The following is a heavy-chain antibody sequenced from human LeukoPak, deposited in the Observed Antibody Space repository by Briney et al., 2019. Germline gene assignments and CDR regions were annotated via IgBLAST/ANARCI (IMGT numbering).Heavy chain of an antibody. Sequence: GGSLRLSCAASGFTFSSSAMSWVRQAPGKGLEWVSGIPSSGGSTYYTDSVKGRFTISRDNSKNTLYLQMNSLRAGDTAVYYCAKFSGSGWENYYFDCWGQGTLVTVSS. CDR3: AKFSGSGWENYYFDC. CDR1: GFTFSSSA. V-gene: IGHV3-23*01. J-gene: IGHJ4*02. CDR2: IPSSGGST. D-gene: IGHD6-19*01.